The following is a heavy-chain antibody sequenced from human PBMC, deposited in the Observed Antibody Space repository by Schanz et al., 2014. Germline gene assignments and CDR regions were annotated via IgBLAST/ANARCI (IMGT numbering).Heavy chain of an antibody. CDR2: IRSVSST. Sequence: EAQLVESGGGLVEPGGSLRLSCAASGFTFSSHAMSWVRQAPGKGLEWVSAIRSVSSTYYADSVKGRFIISRGNSKNTVYLQRNSLRAEDTAVYDCAKVLRVAYYGSTDAFDIWGQGTMVTVSS. V-gene: IGHV3-23*04. J-gene: IGHJ3*02. CDR1: GFTFSSHA. CDR3: AKVLRVAYYGSTDAFDI. D-gene: IGHD3-10*01.